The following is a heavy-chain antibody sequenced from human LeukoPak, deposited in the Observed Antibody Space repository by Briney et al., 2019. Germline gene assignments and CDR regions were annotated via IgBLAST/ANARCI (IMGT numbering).Heavy chain of an antibody. J-gene: IGHJ4*02. D-gene: IGHD6-19*01. CDR2: IYYSGST. CDR1: GGSIRNYH. Sequence: SETLSLTCTVSGGSIRNYHWSWIRQPPGKGLEWIGYIYYSGSTNYNPSLKSRVTISVDTSKNQFSLKLSSVTAADTAVYYCARDIAVAGTYFDYWGQGTLVTVSS. V-gene: IGHV4-59*01. CDR3: ARDIAVAGTYFDY.